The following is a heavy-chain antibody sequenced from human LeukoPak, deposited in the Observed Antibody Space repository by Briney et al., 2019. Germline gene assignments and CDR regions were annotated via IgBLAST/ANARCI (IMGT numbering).Heavy chain of an antibody. CDR1: GFTFSSYG. Sequence: GRSLRLSCAASGFTFSSYGMHWVRQAPGKGLEWVAVISYDGSNKYYADSVKGRFTISRDNSKNTLYLQMNSLRAEDTAVYYCAKVPGIAAAGNYFDYWGQGTLVTVSS. CDR2: ISYDGSNK. J-gene: IGHJ4*02. D-gene: IGHD6-13*01. CDR3: AKVPGIAAAGNYFDY. V-gene: IGHV3-30*18.